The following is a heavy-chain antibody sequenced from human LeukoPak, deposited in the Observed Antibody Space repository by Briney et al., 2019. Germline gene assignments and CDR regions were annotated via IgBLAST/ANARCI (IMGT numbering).Heavy chain of an antibody. CDR1: GFTFSSYA. D-gene: IGHD6-6*01. V-gene: IGHV3-7*01. CDR3: ARRGGSSSRRSPIDY. J-gene: IGHJ4*02. CDR2: IKQDGSQR. Sequence: GGSLRLSCTASGFTFSSYAMSWVRQAPGKGLEWVANIKQDGSQRYYVDSVRGRFTISRDNAKNSLFLQMNGLRAEDTAVNYCARRGGSSSRRSPIDYWGQGTLVTVSS.